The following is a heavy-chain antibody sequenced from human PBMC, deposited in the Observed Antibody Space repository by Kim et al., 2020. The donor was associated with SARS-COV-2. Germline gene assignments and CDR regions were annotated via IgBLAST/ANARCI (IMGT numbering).Heavy chain of an antibody. J-gene: IGHJ3*02. CDR2: ISGSGGST. CDR1: GFTFSSYA. Sequence: GGSLRLSCAASGFTFSSYAMSWVRQAPGKGLEWVSAISGSGGSTYYADSVKGRFTISRDNSKNTLYLQMNSLRAEDTAVYYCAKRLQARNYYGSGTTKKDAFDIWGQGTMVTVSS. CDR3: AKRLQARNYYGSGTTKKDAFDI. D-gene: IGHD3-10*01. V-gene: IGHV3-23*01.